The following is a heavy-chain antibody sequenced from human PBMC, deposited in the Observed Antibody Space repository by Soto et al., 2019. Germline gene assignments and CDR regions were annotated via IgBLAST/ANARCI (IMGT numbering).Heavy chain of an antibody. Sequence: PGGSLRLSCAASGFTVSSNYMSWVRQAPGKGLEWVSVIYSGGSTYYAESVKGRFTVSRDNAKNSLYLQMNNLRPEDTAIYYCARDLNIRREVGSTSGGFDYWGLGTLVTVSS. CDR3: ARDLNIRREVGSTSGGFDY. V-gene: IGHV3-53*01. CDR2: IYSGGST. D-gene: IGHD3-10*01. J-gene: IGHJ4*02. CDR1: GFTVSSNY.